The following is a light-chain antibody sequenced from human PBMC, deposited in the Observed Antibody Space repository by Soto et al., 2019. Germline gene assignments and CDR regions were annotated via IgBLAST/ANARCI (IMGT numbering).Light chain of an antibody. CDR3: SSYTTSSTNVV. V-gene: IGLV2-14*01. Sequence: SALTQPASVSGSPGQSITISCTGTSSDVGSYNYVSWYQQYQGTAPKLMIYDVSNRTSGVSYRFSGSKSGNTASLTISGLQAEDEADYYCSSYTTSSTNVVFGGGTKLTVL. CDR2: DVS. CDR1: SSDVGSYNY. J-gene: IGLJ2*01.